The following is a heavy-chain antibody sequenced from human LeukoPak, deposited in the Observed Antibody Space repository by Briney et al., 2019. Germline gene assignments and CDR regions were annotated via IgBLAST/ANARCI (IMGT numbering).Heavy chain of an antibody. CDR3: AKDRSYSRTSGIFDY. J-gene: IGHJ4*02. V-gene: IGHV3-30*18. CDR1: GFTFSSYG. D-gene: IGHD1-26*01. Sequence: GGSLRLSCAASGFTFSSYGMHWVRQAPGKGLEWVAVISYDGSNKYYADSVKGRFTISRDNSKNTLYLQMNSLRAEDTAVYYCAKDRSYSRTSGIFDYWGQGTLVTVSS. CDR2: ISYDGSNK.